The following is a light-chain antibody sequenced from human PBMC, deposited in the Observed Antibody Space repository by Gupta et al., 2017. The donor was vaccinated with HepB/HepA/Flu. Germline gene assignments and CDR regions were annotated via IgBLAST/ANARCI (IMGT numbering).Light chain of an antibody. V-gene: IGLV2-14*03. CDR1: SSDVGGFNS. J-gene: IGLJ2*01. CDR3: SSLRTGSTLVV. Sequence: QSALTQPASVSGSPGQSSTISCTGSSSDVGGFNSVSWYQQYPGRAPKLLIYDVSNRPSGVSDRFSGSKSDNTASLTISGLQAEEDADYYCSSLRTGSTLVVFGGGTKVTVL. CDR2: DVS.